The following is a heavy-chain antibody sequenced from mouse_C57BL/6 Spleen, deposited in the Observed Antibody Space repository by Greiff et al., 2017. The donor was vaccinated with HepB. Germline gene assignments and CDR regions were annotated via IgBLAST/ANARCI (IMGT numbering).Heavy chain of an antibody. CDR1: GYTFTSYW. Sequence: QVQLKESGAELVKPGASVKLSCKASGYTFTSYWMHWVKQRPGQGLEWIGMIHPNSGSTNYNEKFKSKATLTVDKSSSTAYMQLSSLTSEDSAVYYCARSNWDWSYAMDYWGQGTSVTVSS. CDR3: ARSNWDWSYAMDY. J-gene: IGHJ4*01. CDR2: IHPNSGST. D-gene: IGHD4-1*01. V-gene: IGHV1-64*01.